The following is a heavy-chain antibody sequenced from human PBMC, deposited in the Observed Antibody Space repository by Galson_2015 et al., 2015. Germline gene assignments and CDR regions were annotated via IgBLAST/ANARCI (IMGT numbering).Heavy chain of an antibody. CDR2: INAGNGNT. CDR3: ARSDIVVVVAASKLSQRMSAFDI. CDR1: GYTFTSYA. Sequence: SVKVSCKAPGYTFTSYAMHWVRQAPGQRLEWMGWINAGNGNTKYSQKFQGRVTITRDTSASTAYMELSSLRSEDAAVYYCARSDIVVVVAASKLSQRMSAFDIWGQGSMVTVSS. V-gene: IGHV1-3*01. D-gene: IGHD2-15*01. J-gene: IGHJ3*02.